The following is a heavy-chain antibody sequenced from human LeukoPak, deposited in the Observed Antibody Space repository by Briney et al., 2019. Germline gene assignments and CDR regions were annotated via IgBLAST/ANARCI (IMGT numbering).Heavy chain of an antibody. CDR3: ATYTLSQFWSGYYHFDY. Sequence: SVKVSCKASGGNFISYAVSWARQAPGQGLEWMGGIIPMFGTSNYAQKFQGRVTITTDESTTTAYMELSSLSSEDAAVYYCATYTLSQFWSGYYHFDYWGQGTLVSVSS. CDR2: IIPMFGTS. V-gene: IGHV1-69*05. J-gene: IGHJ4*02. D-gene: IGHD3-3*01. CDR1: GGNFISYA.